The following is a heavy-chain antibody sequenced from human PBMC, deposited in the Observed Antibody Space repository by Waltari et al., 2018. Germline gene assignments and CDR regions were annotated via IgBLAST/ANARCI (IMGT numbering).Heavy chain of an antibody. CDR2: IIPIFGTA. Sequence: QVQLVQSGAEVKKPGSSVKVSCKASGGTFSSYAISWVRQAPGQGLEWMGGIIPIFGTANYAQKFQGRVTITAYESTSTAYMELSSLRSEDTAVYYCARDLLIAAAGTTYYYYGMDVWGQGTTVTVSS. CDR1: GGTFSSYA. J-gene: IGHJ6*02. CDR3: ARDLLIAAAGTTYYYYGMDV. D-gene: IGHD6-13*01. V-gene: IGHV1-69*01.